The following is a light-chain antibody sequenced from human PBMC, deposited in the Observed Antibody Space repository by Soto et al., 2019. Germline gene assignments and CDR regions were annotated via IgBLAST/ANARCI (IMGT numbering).Light chain of an antibody. CDR1: QSVLYSSNNKNY. J-gene: IGKJ2*01. CDR3: QQYHSPPYT. Sequence: DIVMTQSPDSLAVSLGERATINCKSSQSVLYSSNNKNYLAWYQQRPGQSPKLLIYWASTRESGVPDRFSGSGSGTDFTLTISSLQAEDVAVYYCQQYHSPPYTFGQGTKLEI. V-gene: IGKV4-1*01. CDR2: WAS.